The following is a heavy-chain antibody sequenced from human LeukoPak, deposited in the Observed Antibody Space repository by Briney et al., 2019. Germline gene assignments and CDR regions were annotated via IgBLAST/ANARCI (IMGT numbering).Heavy chain of an antibody. V-gene: IGHV3-43*01. CDR1: GFTFDDYT. CDR2: ISWDGGST. Sequence: GGSLRLSCAASGFTFDDYTMLWVRQAPGKGLEWVSLISWDGGSTYYADSVKGRFTISRDNSKNSLYLQMNSLRTEDTALYYCAKTARTYYYYYYMDVWGKGATVTVSS. J-gene: IGHJ6*03. D-gene: IGHD6-6*01. CDR3: AKTARTYYYYYYMDV.